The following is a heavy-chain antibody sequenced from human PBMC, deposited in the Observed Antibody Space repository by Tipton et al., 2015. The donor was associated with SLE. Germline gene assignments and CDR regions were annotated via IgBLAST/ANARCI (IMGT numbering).Heavy chain of an antibody. CDR2: IKQDGSEK. CDR3: ARVPGIAAAGGDAFDI. Sequence: SLRLSCAASGFTFSSYWMSWVRQAPGKGLEWVANIKQDGSEKYYVDSVKGRFTISRDNAKNSLYLQMNSLRAEDTAVYYCARVPGIAAAGGDAFDIWGQGTMVTVSS. CDR1: GFTFSSYW. V-gene: IGHV3-7*01. D-gene: IGHD6-13*01. J-gene: IGHJ3*02.